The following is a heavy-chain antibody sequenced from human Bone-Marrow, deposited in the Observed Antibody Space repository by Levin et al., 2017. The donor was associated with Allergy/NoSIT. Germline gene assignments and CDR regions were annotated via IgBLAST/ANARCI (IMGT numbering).Heavy chain of an antibody. CDR1: GFSFSSAW. V-gene: IGHV3-15*01. Sequence: GGSLRLSCAASGFSFSSAWMSWVRQAPGKGLEWIGRIKSEADGGTSDFAASVRGRFSMSRDDSQNSVFLHMTGLKTEDTGVYYCTTDTGPRPYYHVTNCYRYWIDYWGQGTLVSVSS. D-gene: IGHD3-10*02. CDR2: IKSEADGGTS. CDR3: TTDTGPRPYYHVTNCYRYWIDY. J-gene: IGHJ4*02.